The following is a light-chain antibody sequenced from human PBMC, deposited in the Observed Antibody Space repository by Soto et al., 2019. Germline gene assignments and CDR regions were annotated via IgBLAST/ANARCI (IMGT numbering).Light chain of an antibody. CDR1: EDISTW. CDR2: AAS. Sequence: DIQMTQSPSSVSASVGDRVTITCRSSEDISTWLAWCQQKPGKAPKLLIYAASSLQSGVPSRFSGSGSGTDFTLTISSLQPEDFATYYCQHADSFPLITFGQGTRLDIK. CDR3: QHADSFPLIT. V-gene: IGKV1-12*01. J-gene: IGKJ5*01.